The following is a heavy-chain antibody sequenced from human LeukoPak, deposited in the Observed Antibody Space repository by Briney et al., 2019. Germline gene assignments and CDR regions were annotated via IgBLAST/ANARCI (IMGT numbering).Heavy chain of an antibody. J-gene: IGHJ4*02. CDR2: ISFDGSVE. CDR3: AKDTTRYTRGLFEY. Sequence: GGSLRLSCAASGFIFDNYGMHWVRQAPGKGLEWVAVISFDGSVEYYGDAVKGRFTISRDSSHNTLDLQMNSLRPEDTAVYYCAKDTTRYTRGLFEYCGQGTLVTVSS. CDR1: GFIFDNYG. D-gene: IGHD2-2*02. V-gene: IGHV3-30*18.